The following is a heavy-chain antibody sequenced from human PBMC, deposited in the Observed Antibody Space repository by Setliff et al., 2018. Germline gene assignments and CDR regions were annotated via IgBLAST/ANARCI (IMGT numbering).Heavy chain of an antibody. V-gene: IGHV3-23*01. CDR3: FGAGTCSY. D-gene: IGHD3-10*01. Sequence: GSLRLSCEASGFTFNGYAMTWVRQAPGKGLEWVSAISGSDDRTVYADSVKGRFTISRDTSKTTLYLQMNSLRAEDTAVYYCFGAGTCSYWGQGTLVTVSS. CDR1: GFTFNGYA. CDR2: ISGSDDRT. J-gene: IGHJ4*02.